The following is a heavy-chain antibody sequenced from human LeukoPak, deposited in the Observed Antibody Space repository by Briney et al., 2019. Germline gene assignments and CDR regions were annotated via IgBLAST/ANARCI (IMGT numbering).Heavy chain of an antibody. J-gene: IGHJ3*02. V-gene: IGHV3-7*01. Sequence: GGSLRLSCVGSGFSFNAFWINWVRLAPGKGLEWVANMKQDGSEKYCLDSVKGRFTISRDNAKNSIYLQMNRLRVEDTAVYYCARPRGYGTPHDAFDIWGQRTMVTVSS. CDR1: GFSFNAFW. CDR2: MKQDGSEK. D-gene: IGHD5-18*01. CDR3: ARPRGYGTPHDAFDI.